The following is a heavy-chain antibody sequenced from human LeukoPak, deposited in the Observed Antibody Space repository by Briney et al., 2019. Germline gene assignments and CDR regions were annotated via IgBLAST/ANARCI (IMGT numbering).Heavy chain of an antibody. J-gene: IGHJ4*02. D-gene: IGHD2-15*01. CDR2: FDSEAGKA. CDR1: GDTLTKFS. Sequence: GVSVKVSCKVSGDTLTKFSMHWVRHVPGKGLERMGGFDSEAGKAGYALKFQGRVTMTEDTTTDTAYVELSSLRSEDTAVYFCATTVVPGVTLYFDLWGQGTPVTVS. CDR3: ATTVVPGVTLYFDL. V-gene: IGHV1-24*01.